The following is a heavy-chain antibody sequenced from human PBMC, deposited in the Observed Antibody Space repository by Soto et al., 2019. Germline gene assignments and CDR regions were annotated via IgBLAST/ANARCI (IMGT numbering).Heavy chain of an antibody. Sequence: QVQLVQSGAEVKKPGSSVTVSCKASGGTFSSYAISWVRQAPGQGLEWMGGIIHIFGTANYAQKFQGSVTITEDESTSTAYMELSSLRSEDTAVYYCARSIVGATTDCRFDYWGQGTLVTVSS. V-gene: IGHV1-69*01. CDR1: GGTFSSYA. J-gene: IGHJ4*02. D-gene: IGHD1-26*01. CDR3: ARSIVGATTDCRFDY. CDR2: IIHIFGTA.